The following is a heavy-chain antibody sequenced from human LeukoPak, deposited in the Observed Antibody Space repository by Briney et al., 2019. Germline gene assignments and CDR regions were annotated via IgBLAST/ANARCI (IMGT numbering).Heavy chain of an antibody. CDR3: ARVGAVAGTELGY. Sequence: ASVKVSCKVSGYTLTELSMHWVRQAPGKGLEWMGGFDPEDGETIYAQKFQGRVTMTRDTSTSTVYMELSSLRSEDTAVYYCARVGAVAGTELGYWGQGTLVTVSS. CDR1: GYTLTELS. J-gene: IGHJ4*02. V-gene: IGHV1-24*01. CDR2: FDPEDGET. D-gene: IGHD6-19*01.